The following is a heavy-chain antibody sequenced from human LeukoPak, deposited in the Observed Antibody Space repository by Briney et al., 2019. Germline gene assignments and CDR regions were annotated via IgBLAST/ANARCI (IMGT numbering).Heavy chain of an antibody. CDR2: TYWNGGST. Sequence: PGGSLRLPCAALGFTFHDYGMTWVGQAPGKGLDWVSGTYWNGGSTGYADSVKGRFTISRYTAQNSLYLQMNILRAEDTALYYCARGVSYYSTGGLDCWGQGALGTVSS. CDR1: GFTFHDYG. J-gene: IGHJ4*02. V-gene: IGHV3-20*04. CDR3: ARGVSYYSTGGLDC. D-gene: IGHD2-8*02.